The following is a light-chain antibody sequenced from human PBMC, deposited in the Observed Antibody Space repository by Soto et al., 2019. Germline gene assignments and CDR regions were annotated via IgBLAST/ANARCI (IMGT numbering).Light chain of an antibody. CDR3: QQLYIFPLT. CDR2: AAS. CDR1: QGISSF. Sequence: INLTQSPSFLSASVKDLVPMTCLASQGISSFLAWYQQKPGKAPNLLMYAASTLQSGVPSRFSGGESGTEYTLTISSLQPEDSATYYCQQLYIFPLTFGQGTLLEIK. V-gene: IGKV1-9*01. J-gene: IGKJ5*01.